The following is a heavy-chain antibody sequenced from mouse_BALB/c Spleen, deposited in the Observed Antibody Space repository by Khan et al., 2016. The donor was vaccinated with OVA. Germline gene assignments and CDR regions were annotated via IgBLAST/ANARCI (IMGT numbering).Heavy chain of an antibody. D-gene: IGHD2-10*01. V-gene: IGHV14-3*02. CDR2: IDPANGDV. CDR3: IRGAYSGLFAY. J-gene: IGHJ3*01. Sequence: EVQLQESGADFVKPGASVKLSYTASGFNIKDTYMHWINQRPQQGLVWIGRIDPANGDVKYDPKFQDKATIAADASSNTAYLQLSRLTSEDTAVYYCIRGAYSGLFAYWGQGTLVTVSA. CDR1: GFNIKDTY.